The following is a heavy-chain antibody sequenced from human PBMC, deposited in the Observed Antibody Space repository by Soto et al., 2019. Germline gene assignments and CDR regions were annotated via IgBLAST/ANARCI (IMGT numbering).Heavy chain of an antibody. V-gene: IGHV1-69*01. Sequence: QVQLVQSGAEVKKPGSSVKVSCKASGGTFSSYAISWVRQAPGQGLEWMGGIIPIFGTANYAQTFQGRVTITADESTSTAYMELSSLRSEDTAAYYCAGPTTTGYSSGWYSYYYYGMDVWGQGTTVTVSS. CDR2: IIPIFGTA. CDR3: AGPTTTGYSSGWYSYYYYGMDV. D-gene: IGHD6-19*01. J-gene: IGHJ6*02. CDR1: GGTFSSYA.